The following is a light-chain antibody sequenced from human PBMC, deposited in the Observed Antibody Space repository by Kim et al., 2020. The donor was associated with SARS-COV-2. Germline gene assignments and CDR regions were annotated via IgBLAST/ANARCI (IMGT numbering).Light chain of an antibody. V-gene: IGLV1-40*01. CDR2: GNT. CDR1: SSNIGAGFD. CDR3: QSFDSGLSGLL. Sequence: QSVLTQSPSVSGAPGQRVTISCSGTSSNIGAGFDVHWYQHSPGKAPKLLILGNTVRPSGVPDRFSGSRSGTSASLAITGLQTEDEADYYCQSFDSGLSGLLFGGGTQLTVL. J-gene: IGLJ2*01.